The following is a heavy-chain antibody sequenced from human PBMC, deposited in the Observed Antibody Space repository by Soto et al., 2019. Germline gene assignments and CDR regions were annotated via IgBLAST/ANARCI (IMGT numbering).Heavy chain of an antibody. J-gene: IGHJ4*02. CDR1: GGSISSSSYY. Sequence: QLQLQESGPGLVKPSETLSLTCTVSGGSISSSSYYWGWIRQPPGKGLEWIGSIYYSGSTYYNPSLKSRATIAVDTAKNQFSLKLSSVTAADTAVYYCARLETQENAVDYWGQGTLVPVSS. D-gene: IGHD1-1*01. CDR3: ARLETQENAVDY. V-gene: IGHV4-39*01. CDR2: IYYSGST.